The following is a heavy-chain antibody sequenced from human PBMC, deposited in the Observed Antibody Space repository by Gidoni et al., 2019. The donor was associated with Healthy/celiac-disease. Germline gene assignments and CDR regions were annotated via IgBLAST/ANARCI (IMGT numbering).Heavy chain of an antibody. CDR1: GFTFSSYS. V-gene: IGHV3-21*01. CDR2: ISSSSSYI. J-gene: IGHJ6*02. D-gene: IGHD3-22*01. CDR3: ARGRDSSGYYYEGDYYYGMDV. Sequence: EVQLVESGGGLVKPGGSLRLSCAASGFTFSSYSRNWVRQAPGKGLEWVSSISSSSSYIYYADSVKGRFTISRDNAKNSLYLQMNSLRAEDTAVYYCARGRDSSGYYYEGDYYYGMDVWGQGTTVTVSS.